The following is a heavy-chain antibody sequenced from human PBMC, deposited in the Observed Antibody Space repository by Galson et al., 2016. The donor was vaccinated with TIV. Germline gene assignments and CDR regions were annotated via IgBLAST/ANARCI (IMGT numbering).Heavy chain of an antibody. CDR2: ISPDGTTT. CDR3: ARGLYGDPPGLDS. V-gene: IGHV3-74*01. CDR1: GFTFSDYW. Sequence: SLRLSCAASGFTFSDYWIHWVRQAPGEGLDWVLRISPDGTTTNHAESARGRFTVSRDNSKNTVYLQLNGLRAEDTAVYYCARGLYGDPPGLDSWGQGTLVTVSS. D-gene: IGHD4-17*01. J-gene: IGHJ4*02.